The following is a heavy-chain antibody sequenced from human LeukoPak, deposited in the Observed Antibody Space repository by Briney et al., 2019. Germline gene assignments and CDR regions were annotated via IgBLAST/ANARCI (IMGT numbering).Heavy chain of an antibody. CDR2: IYYSGST. D-gene: IGHD3/OR15-3a*01. CDR3: ARDSRGLDAFDI. Sequence: SETLSLTCTVSGGSISSYYWSWIRQPPGKGLEWIGYIYYSGSTNYNPSLKSRVTISVDTSKNQFSLKLSSVTAADTAVYYCARDSRGLDAFDIWGQGTVVTVSS. V-gene: IGHV4-59*01. CDR1: GGSISSYY. J-gene: IGHJ3*02.